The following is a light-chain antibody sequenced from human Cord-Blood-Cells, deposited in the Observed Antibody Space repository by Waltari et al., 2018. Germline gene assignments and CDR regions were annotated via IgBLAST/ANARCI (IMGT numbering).Light chain of an antibody. CDR3: SSYTSSSSWV. J-gene: IGLJ3*02. V-gene: IGLV2-14*01. CDR1: SSDVGGYNY. Sequence: QSALTQPASVSGYPGQSITIPCTGTSSDVGGYNYVSVYQQNPGKAPILMIYDVIIRPSGGSNRFSGSKSVNTASRTISGLQAEDEADYYCSSYTSSSSWVFGGGTKLTVL. CDR2: DVI.